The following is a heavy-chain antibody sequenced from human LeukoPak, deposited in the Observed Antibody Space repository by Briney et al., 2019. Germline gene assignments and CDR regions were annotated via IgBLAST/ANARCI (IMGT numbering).Heavy chain of an antibody. CDR2: FSGSGGST. J-gene: IGHJ5*02. CDR3: AKDSPPGYSSGWYWFDP. Sequence: GGSLSLSWEPSGFPLTTYAMSWFPRAPGKGWKWVSAFSGSGGSTYYADSVKGRFTISRDNSKNTLYLQMNSLRAEDTAVYYCAKDSPPGYSSGWYWFDPWGQGTLVTVSS. V-gene: IGHV3-23*01. D-gene: IGHD6-19*01. CDR1: GFPLTTYA.